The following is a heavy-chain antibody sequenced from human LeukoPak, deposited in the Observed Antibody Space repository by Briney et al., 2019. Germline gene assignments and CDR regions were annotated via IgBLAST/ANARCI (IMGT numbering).Heavy chain of an antibody. CDR2: ISSSSSYI. Sequence: GGSLRLSCAASGFTFSSYSMNWVRQAPGKGLEWVSSISSSSSYIYYADSVKGRFTISRDNAKNSLYLQMDSLRAEDTAVYYCARGPDPWSLSGYYYMDVWGKGTTVTVSS. CDR1: GFTFSSYS. D-gene: IGHD1-14*01. CDR3: ARGPDPWSLSGYYYMDV. V-gene: IGHV3-21*01. J-gene: IGHJ6*03.